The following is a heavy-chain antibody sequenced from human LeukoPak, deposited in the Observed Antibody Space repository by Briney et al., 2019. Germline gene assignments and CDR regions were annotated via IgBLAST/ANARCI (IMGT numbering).Heavy chain of an antibody. CDR2: INPNSGGT. J-gene: IGHJ4*02. V-gene: IGHV1-2*02. CDR3: AREYRRDIVVVPAAMGY. D-gene: IGHD2-2*01. CDR1: GYTFTSYS. Sequence: GPVKVSCKASGYTFTSYSMHWVRQAPGQGLEWMGWINPNSGGTNYAQKFQGRVTMTRDTSISTAYMELSRLRSDDTAVYYCAREYRRDIVVVPAAMGYWGQGTLVTVSS.